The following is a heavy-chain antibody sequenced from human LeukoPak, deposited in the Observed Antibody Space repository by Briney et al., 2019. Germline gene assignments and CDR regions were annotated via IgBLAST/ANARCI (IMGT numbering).Heavy chain of an antibody. D-gene: IGHD3-22*01. CDR3: ASRSKSGYYPVYYYYYMDV. V-gene: IGHV3-11*04. J-gene: IGHJ6*03. CDR1: GFTFSDYY. Sequence: GGSLRLSCIASGFTFSDYYMSWIRQAPGKGLEWVSYISSSGSTIYYADSVKGRFTISRDNAKNSLYLQMNSLRAEDTAVYYCASRSKSGYYPVYYYYYMDVWGKGTTVTVSS. CDR2: ISSSGSTI.